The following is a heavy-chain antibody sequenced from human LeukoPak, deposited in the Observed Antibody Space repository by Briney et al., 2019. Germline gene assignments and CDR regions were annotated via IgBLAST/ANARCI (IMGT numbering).Heavy chain of an antibody. CDR2: IKQDGSEK. D-gene: IGHD5-24*01. J-gene: IGHJ6*03. CDR3: ARDRGDGYNFGSHGYMDV. V-gene: IGHV3-7*01. CDR1: GFTFSSYW. Sequence: TGGSLRLSCAASGFTFSSYWMSCGSEAPGKGLEWVANIKQDGSEKYSVDSVKGRFTISRDNAKNSLYLQMNSLRAEDTAVYYCARDRGDGYNFGSHGYMDVWGKGTTVTVSS.